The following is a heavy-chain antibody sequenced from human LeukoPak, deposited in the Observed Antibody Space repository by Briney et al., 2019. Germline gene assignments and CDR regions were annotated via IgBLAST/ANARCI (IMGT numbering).Heavy chain of an antibody. V-gene: IGHV3-30*03. J-gene: IGHJ4*02. Sequence: PGGSLRLSCAASGFTFSSYGMHWVRQAPGKGLEWVAVISYDGSNKYYADSVEGRFTISRDNSKNTLYLQMNSLRAEDTAVYYCARDDTAMAQRAFYFDYWGQGTLVTVSS. CDR3: ARDDTAMAQRAFYFDY. CDR2: ISYDGSNK. CDR1: GFTFSSYG. D-gene: IGHD5-18*01.